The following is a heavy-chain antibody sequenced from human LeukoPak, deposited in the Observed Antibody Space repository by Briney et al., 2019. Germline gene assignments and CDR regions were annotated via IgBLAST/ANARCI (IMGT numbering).Heavy chain of an antibody. V-gene: IGHV3-30*18. Sequence: GGSLSLSCVASGFTFSNYAMSWVRQAPGKGLEWVAVISYDGSNKCYADSVKGRFTISRDNSKNTLYLQMNSLKAENTAVYYCAKDQVEMATITYCFDYWGQGTLVTVSS. CDR1: GFTFSNYA. CDR3: AKDQVEMATITYCFDY. J-gene: IGHJ4*02. D-gene: IGHD5-24*01. CDR2: ISYDGSNK.